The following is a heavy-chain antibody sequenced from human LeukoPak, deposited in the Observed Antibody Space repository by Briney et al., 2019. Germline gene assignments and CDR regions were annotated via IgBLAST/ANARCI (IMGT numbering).Heavy chain of an antibody. CDR3: ARDGGATLVRGVITFDY. Sequence: GSLRLSCAASGFTFSSYAMSWVRQAPGKGLEWVSAISGSGGSTYYADSVKGRFTISRDNTKNSLYLQMNSLRAEDTAVYYCARDGGATLVRGVITFDYWGQGTLVTVSS. D-gene: IGHD3-10*01. CDR2: ISGSGGST. V-gene: IGHV3-23*01. CDR1: GFTFSSYA. J-gene: IGHJ4*02.